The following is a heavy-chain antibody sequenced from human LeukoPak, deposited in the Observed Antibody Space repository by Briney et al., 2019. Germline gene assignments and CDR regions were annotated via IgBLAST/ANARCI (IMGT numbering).Heavy chain of an antibody. CDR2: TYYSGST. Sequence: NPSETLSLTCTVSGGSISSYYWSWIRQPPGKGLEWIGYTYYSGSTNYNPSLKSRVTISVDTSKNQFSLKLSSVTAADTAVYYCASYSYYYDSSGYFDYWGQGTLVTVSS. V-gene: IGHV4-59*01. D-gene: IGHD3-22*01. J-gene: IGHJ4*02. CDR3: ASYSYYYDSSGYFDY. CDR1: GGSISSYY.